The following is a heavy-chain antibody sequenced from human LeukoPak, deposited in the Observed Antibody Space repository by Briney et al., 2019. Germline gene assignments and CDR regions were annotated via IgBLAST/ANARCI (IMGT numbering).Heavy chain of an antibody. V-gene: IGHV3-30*04. CDR1: GFTFSSYA. CDR3: VRERFHGSGAPKFDF. D-gene: IGHD3-10*01. Sequence: GGSLRLSCAASGFTFSSYAMHWVRQAPGKGLEWVAVISYDGSNKYYADSVKGRFTISRDNSKNTLYLQMNSLRAEDTAVYYCVRERFHGSGAPKFDFWGQGTLVTVSS. CDR2: ISYDGSNK. J-gene: IGHJ4*02.